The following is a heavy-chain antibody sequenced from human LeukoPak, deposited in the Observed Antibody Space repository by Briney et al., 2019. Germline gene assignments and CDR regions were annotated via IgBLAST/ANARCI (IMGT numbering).Heavy chain of an antibody. Sequence: ASVKVYCKASGYTFTSYYMHWVRQAPGQGLEWMGIINPSGGSTSYAQKFQGRVTMTRDTSTSTVYMELSSLRSEDTAVYYCARKEGTYYYGSGRRYNWFDPWGQGTLVTVSS. CDR2: INPSGGST. J-gene: IGHJ5*02. CDR3: ARKEGTYYYGSGRRYNWFDP. V-gene: IGHV1-46*01. D-gene: IGHD3-10*01. CDR1: GYTFTSYY.